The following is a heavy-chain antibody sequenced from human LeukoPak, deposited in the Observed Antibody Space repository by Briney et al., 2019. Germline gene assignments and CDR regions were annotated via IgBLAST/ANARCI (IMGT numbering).Heavy chain of an antibody. J-gene: IGHJ4*02. V-gene: IGHV1-2*02. Sequence: GASVKVSCKASGYTFTGYYMHWVRQAPGQGLEWMGWINPNSGGTNYAQKFQGRVTMTRDTSISTAYMELSSLRSEDTAVYYCARGRRGLTTTLWYWGQGTVVTVSS. D-gene: IGHD3-22*01. CDR3: ARGRRGLTTTLWY. CDR1: GYTFTGYY. CDR2: INPNSGGT.